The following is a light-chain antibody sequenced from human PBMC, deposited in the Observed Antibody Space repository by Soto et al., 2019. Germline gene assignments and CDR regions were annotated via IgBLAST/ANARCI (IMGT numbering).Light chain of an antibody. CDR3: QQYGSSPLIT. Sequence: EIVLTQAPGTLSFAPGERTTLSRRASQSVSSSYLAWYQQKPGQAPRLLIYGASSRATGIPDRFSGSGSGTDFTLTISRLEPEDFAVYYCQQYGSSPLITFGQGTRLEIK. V-gene: IGKV3-20*01. CDR1: QSVSSSY. J-gene: IGKJ5*01. CDR2: GAS.